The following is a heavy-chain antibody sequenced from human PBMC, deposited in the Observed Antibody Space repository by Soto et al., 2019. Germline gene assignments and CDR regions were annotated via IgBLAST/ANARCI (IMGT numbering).Heavy chain of an antibody. CDR3: ARDREAGYNFYYGMDV. CDR2: IYTSASI. D-gene: IGHD6-19*01. J-gene: IGHJ6*02. Sequence: PWETLSLTCSVCGADINTYSWTWIRQPAGKGLEWIGRIYTSASINYNPSLKGRVTLSVDTSTNQVSLRLASVTAADTAIYYCARDREAGYNFYYGMDVWGQGTTVTVS. CDR1: GADINTYS. V-gene: IGHV4-4*07.